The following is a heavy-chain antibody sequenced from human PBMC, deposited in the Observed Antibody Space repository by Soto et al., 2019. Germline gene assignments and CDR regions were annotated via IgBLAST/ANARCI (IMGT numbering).Heavy chain of an antibody. CDR1: GGSISSSSYY. CDR2: IDYSGST. V-gene: IGHV4-39*01. CDR3: TRDKAYIGDFDY. Sequence: SETLSLTCTVSGGSISSSSYYWGWIRQPPGMGLEWIGSIDYSGSTYYNPSLNSRVTISVDTSKNQFPLKLSSVTAADTAVYYCTRDKAYIGDFDYWGQGTLVTVSS. D-gene: IGHD3-16*01. J-gene: IGHJ4*02.